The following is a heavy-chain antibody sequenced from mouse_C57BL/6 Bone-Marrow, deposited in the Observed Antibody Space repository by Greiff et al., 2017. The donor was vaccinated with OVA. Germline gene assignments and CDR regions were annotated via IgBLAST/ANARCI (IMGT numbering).Heavy chain of an antibody. J-gene: IGHJ4*01. CDR2: ISSGGDYI. CDR1: GFTFSSYA. Sequence: DVHLVESGEGLVKPGGSLKLSCAASGFTFSSYAMSWVRQTPEKRLEWVAYISSGGDYIYYADTVKGRFTISRDNARNTLYLQMSSLKSEDTAMYYCTRDAYDYDVAMDYWGQGTSVTVSS. V-gene: IGHV5-9-1*02. CDR3: TRDAYDYDVAMDY. D-gene: IGHD2-4*01.